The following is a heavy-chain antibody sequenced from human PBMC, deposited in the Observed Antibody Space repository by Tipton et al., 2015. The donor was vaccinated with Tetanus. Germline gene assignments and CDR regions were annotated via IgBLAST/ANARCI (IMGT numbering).Heavy chain of an antibody. CDR2: IYFQGSP. CDR1: GASISDKKYY. D-gene: IGHD2/OR15-2a*01. J-gene: IGHJ5*02. Sequence: TLSLTCNASGASISDKKYYWGWIRQAPGKGLEWIASIYFQGSPYYSPSLKSRLTIDVDTSQNLFSLTLTAVTAADTAVYFCARHLYGYWFDPWGQGTLVTVSS. CDR3: ARHLYGYWFDP. V-gene: IGHV4-39*02.